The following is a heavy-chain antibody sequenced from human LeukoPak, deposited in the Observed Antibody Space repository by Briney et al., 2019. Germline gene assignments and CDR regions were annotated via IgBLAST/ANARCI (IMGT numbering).Heavy chain of an antibody. CDR1: GYTFTSYG. CDR2: INPNSGGT. J-gene: IGHJ4*02. CDR3: ARVRYRLAETYIDY. D-gene: IGHD3-16*01. V-gene: IGHV1-2*02. Sequence: GASVKVSCKASGYTFTSYGISWVRQAPGQGLERMGWINPNSGGTNYAQKFQGRVTMTRDTSISTAYMELSRLRSDDTAVYYCARVRYRLAETYIDYWGQGTLVTVSS.